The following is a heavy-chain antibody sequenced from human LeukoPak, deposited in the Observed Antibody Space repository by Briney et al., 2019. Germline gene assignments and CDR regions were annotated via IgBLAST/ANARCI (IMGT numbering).Heavy chain of an antibody. CDR1: GFTFSNHY. J-gene: IGHJ4*02. CDR2: ISPSSSTI. D-gene: IGHD3-3*01. CDR3: AKEFDFWSGPDH. V-gene: IGHV3-11*04. Sequence: KPGGSLRLSCTASGFTFSNHYVSWLRQTPGKGLAWVAIISPSSSTIYYADSLKGRFTISRDNARNSFYLQMNRLRVEDSAMYYCAKEFDFWSGPDHWGQGTQVTVSS.